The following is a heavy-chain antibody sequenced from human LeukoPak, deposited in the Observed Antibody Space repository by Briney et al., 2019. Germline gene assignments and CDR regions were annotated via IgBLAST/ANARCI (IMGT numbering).Heavy chain of an antibody. J-gene: IGHJ4*02. D-gene: IGHD5-24*01. CDR1: GFTFRDSA. V-gene: IGHV3-23*01. CDR3: ARGSRTIELGDDY. CDR2: ISFSGDNT. Sequence: GGSLRLSCAASGFTFRDSAMSWVRQAPGKGLEWVSLISFSGDNTYYTDSVKGRFTISRDNAKNSLYLQMNSLRAEDTAVYYCARGSRTIELGDDYWGQGTLVTVSS.